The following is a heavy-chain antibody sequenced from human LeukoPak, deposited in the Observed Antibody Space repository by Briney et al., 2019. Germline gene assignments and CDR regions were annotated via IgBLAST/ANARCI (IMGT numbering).Heavy chain of an antibody. CDR1: GFTFSSYE. D-gene: IGHD1-14*01. CDR3: AKEGVTLPEKYYFDY. Sequence: GGSLRLSCAASGFTFSSYEMNWVRQAPGKGLEWVSYISSSGSTIYYADSVKGRFTISRDNSKNTLYLQMNSLRAEDTAVYYCAKEGVTLPEKYYFDYWGQGTLVTVSS. V-gene: IGHV3-48*03. CDR2: ISSSGSTI. J-gene: IGHJ4*02.